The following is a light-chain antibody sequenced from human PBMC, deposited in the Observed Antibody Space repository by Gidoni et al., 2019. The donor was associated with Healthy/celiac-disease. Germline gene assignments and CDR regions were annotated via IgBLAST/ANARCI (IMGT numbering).Light chain of an antibody. CDR1: ALPKQY. J-gene: IGLJ1*01. CDR3: QSADSSGTFYV. CDR2: KDS. V-gene: IGLV3-25*03. Sequence: SSELTQPPSVSASPGQTARITCSGDALPKQYAYWYQQKPGQAPVLVIYKDSERPSGIPERFSGSSSGTTVTLTISGVQAEDEADYYCQSADSSGTFYVFGTGTKVTVL.